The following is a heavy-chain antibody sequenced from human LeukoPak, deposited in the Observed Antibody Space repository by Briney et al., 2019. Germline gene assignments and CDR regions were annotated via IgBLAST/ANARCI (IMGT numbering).Heavy chain of an antibody. Sequence: PGGSLRLSCGAAGFTFSSYARSGVRQALGKGREWWLAIIGSAGSTYYADSVQGRFTISRDNSKNTLYLQINSLRAEDTAVYYCAKGRSRAPLVVVITTIDYWGQGTLVTVSS. V-gene: IGHV3-23*01. J-gene: IGHJ4*02. CDR2: IIGSAGST. D-gene: IGHD3-22*01. CDR3: AKGRSRAPLVVVITTIDY. CDR1: GFTFSSYA.